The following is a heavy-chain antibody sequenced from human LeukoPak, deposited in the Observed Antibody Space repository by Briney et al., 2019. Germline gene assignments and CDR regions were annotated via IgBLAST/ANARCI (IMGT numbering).Heavy chain of an antibody. Sequence: ASVKVSCKASGYTFTSYGISWVRQAPGQGLEWMGRISAYNGNTNYAQKLQGRVTMTTDTSTSTAYMELRSLRSDDTAVYYCARAFSRYSGSYDSGYWGQGTLVTVSS. D-gene: IGHD1-26*01. CDR3: ARAFSRYSGSYDSGY. CDR1: GYTFTSYG. CDR2: ISAYNGNT. J-gene: IGHJ4*02. V-gene: IGHV1-18*01.